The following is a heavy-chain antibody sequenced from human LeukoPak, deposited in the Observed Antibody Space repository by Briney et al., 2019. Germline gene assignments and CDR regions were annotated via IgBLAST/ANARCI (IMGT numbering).Heavy chain of an antibody. J-gene: IGHJ4*02. D-gene: IGHD5-18*01. V-gene: IGHV3-48*04. Sequence: GGSLRLSCAASGFTFSSYSMNWVRQAPGKGLEWVSYISSSSSTIYYADSVKGRFTISRDNAKNSLYLQMNSLRAEDTAVYYCARGGAYSPKDYWGQGTLVTVSS. CDR3: ARGGAYSPKDY. CDR1: GFTFSSYS. CDR2: ISSSSSTI.